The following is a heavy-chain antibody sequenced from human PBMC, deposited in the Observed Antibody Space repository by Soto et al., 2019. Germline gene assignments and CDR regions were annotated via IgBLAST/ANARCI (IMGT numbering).Heavy chain of an antibody. D-gene: IGHD3-3*01. CDR1: GGSFSGYY. CDR3: ARVRRTFWSGYYYYYYGMDV. CDR2: INHSGST. V-gene: IGHV4-34*01. Sequence: SETLSLTCAVYGGSFSGYYWSWIRQPPGKGLEWIGEINHSGSTNYNPSLKSRVTISVDTSKNQFSLKLSSVTAADTAVYYCARVRRTFWSGYYYYYYGMDVWGQGTTVTVSS. J-gene: IGHJ6*02.